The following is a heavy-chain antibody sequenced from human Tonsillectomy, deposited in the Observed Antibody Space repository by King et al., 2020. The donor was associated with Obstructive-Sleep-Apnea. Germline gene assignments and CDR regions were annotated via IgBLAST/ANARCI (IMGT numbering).Heavy chain of an antibody. CDR1: GGSLSSSNW. D-gene: IGHD3-22*01. CDR3: ASFPFFDSSGYYYTHYGMDV. CDR2: NYHGWGT. V-gene: IGHV4-4*02. J-gene: IGHJ6*02. Sequence: VQLQESGPGLVKPSGTLSLTCAVSGGSLSSSNWWSWVRQAPGKGVEGVGGNYHGWGTNYNPSLQSRGTISVDKTKNQVSLKPSSVTAADTAVYYFASFPFFDSSGYYYTHYGMDVWGQGTTVTVSS.